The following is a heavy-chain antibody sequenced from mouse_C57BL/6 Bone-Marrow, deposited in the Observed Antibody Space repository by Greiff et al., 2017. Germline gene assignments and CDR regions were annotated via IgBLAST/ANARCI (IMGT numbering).Heavy chain of an antibody. CDR1: GYTFTNYW. CDR3: ARYDGYYVGYFDY. CDR2: IYPGGGYT. Sequence: LVESGAELVRPGTSVKMSCKASGYTFTNYWIGWAKQRPGHGLEWIGDIYPGGGYTNYNEKFKGKATLTADKSSSTAYMQFSSLTSEDSAIYYCARYDGYYVGYFDYWGQGTTLTVSS. J-gene: IGHJ2*01. V-gene: IGHV1-63*01. D-gene: IGHD2-3*01.